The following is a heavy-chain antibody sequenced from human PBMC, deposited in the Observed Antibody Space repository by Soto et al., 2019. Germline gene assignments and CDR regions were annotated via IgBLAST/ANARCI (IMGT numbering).Heavy chain of an antibody. V-gene: IGHV1-69*01. J-gene: IGHJ4*02. CDR1: GGTLSRSA. D-gene: IGHD6-13*01. Sequence: QVQLVQSGAEVKKPGSSVKVSCKASGGTLSRSAISWVRQAPGQGLEWMGGIIPIVGPAIYAQKFRGRVSIIADESTRTAYMEMSSLRSDDTAVYYCGTGSSWTKVESWGQGTLVTVSS. CDR3: GTGSSWTKVES. CDR2: IIPIVGPA.